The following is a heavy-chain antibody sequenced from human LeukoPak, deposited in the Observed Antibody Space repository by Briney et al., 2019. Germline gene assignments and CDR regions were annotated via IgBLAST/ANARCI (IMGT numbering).Heavy chain of an antibody. V-gene: IGHV4-61*05. J-gene: IGHJ6*03. CDR1: GYSISSGYY. D-gene: IGHD3-10*01. CDR2: IYYSGST. CDR3: ARVRVVRGSTGWIPSHQAKNYYMDV. Sequence: PSETLSLTCTVSGYSISSGYYWGWIRQPPGKGLEWIGYIYYSGSTNYNPSLKSRVTISVDTSKNQFSLKLSSVTAADTAVYYCARVRVVRGSTGWIPSHQAKNYYMDVWGKGTTVTDSS.